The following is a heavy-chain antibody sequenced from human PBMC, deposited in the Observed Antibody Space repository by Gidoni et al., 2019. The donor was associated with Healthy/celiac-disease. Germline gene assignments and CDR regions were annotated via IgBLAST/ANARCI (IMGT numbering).Heavy chain of an antibody. D-gene: IGHD4-17*01. V-gene: IGHV4-39*07. CDR3: ARGEGDYGDYFDY. J-gene: IGHJ4*02. CDR1: GGSISSSSYY. Sequence: QLQLQESGPGLVKPSETLSLTCTVSGGSISSSSYYWGWIRQPPGKGLEWIGSIYYSGSTYYNPSLKSRVTISVDTSKNQFSLKLSSVTAADTAVYYCARGEGDYGDYFDYCGQGTLVTVSS. CDR2: IYYSGST.